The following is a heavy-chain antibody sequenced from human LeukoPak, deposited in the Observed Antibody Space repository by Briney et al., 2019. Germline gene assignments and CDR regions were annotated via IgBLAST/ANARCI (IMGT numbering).Heavy chain of an antibody. CDR1: GGSFSGYY. CDR3: ARVPITETTLHRDY. V-gene: IGHV4-34*01. D-gene: IGHD4-11*01. CDR2: INHSGST. Sequence: SETLSLTCAVYGGSFSGYYWSWLRQPPGKGLEWIGEINHSGSTNYNPSLKSRVTISVDTSKNQFSLKLSSVTAADTAVYYCARVPITETTLHRDYWGQGTLVTVSS. J-gene: IGHJ4*02.